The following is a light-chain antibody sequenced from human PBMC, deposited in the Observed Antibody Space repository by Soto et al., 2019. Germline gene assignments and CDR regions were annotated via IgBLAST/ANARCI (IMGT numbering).Light chain of an antibody. J-gene: IGKJ5*01. CDR1: RTVFYSPNSKNY. V-gene: IGKV4-1*01. CDR3: QQYLGTPVT. CDR2: WAS. Sequence: DIVMTQSPDSLAVSLGERATINCKSSRTVFYSPNSKNYLAWYQQKPGQPPKLLISWASTRESGVPDRFSGSGSGTDFTLTISSLQAGDAAVYYCQQYLGTPVTFGQGTRLEIK.